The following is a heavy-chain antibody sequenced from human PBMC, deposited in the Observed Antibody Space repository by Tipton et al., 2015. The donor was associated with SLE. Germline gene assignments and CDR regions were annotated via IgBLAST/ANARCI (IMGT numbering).Heavy chain of an antibody. CDR3: ASQKYSSGWVDY. V-gene: IGHV4-61*05. J-gene: IGHJ4*02. D-gene: IGHD6-19*01. Sequence: TLSLTCTVSGGSISSSSYYWSWIRQPPGKGLEWIGYIYYSGSTNYNPSLKSRVTISVDTSKNQFSLKLSSVTAADTAVYYCASQKYSSGWVDYWGQGTLVTVAS. CDR2: IYYSGST. CDR1: GGSISSSSYY.